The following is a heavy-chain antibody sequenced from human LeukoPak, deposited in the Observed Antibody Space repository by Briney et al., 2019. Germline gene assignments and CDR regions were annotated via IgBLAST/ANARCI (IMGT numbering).Heavy chain of an antibody. CDR2: IIPVFGTA. D-gene: IGHD6-19*01. Sequence: ASVKVSCKASGGTFSSYAISWVRQAPGQGLEWMGGIIPVFGTANYAQKFQGRVTITADKSTSTAYMELSSLRSEDTAVYYCARDQSAGHGALDYWGQGTLVTVSS. CDR3: ARDQSAGHGALDY. J-gene: IGHJ4*02. CDR1: GGTFSSYA. V-gene: IGHV1-69*06.